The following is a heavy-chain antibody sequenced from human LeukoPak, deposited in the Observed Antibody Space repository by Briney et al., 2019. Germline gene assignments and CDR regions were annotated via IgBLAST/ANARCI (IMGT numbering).Heavy chain of an antibody. CDR2: IYYSGST. CDR3: ARVPPLVGAD. J-gene: IGHJ4*02. CDR1: GGSISSGDYY. Sequence: SETLSLTCTVSGGSISSGDYYWSWIRQHPGKGLEWIGYIYYSGSTYYNPSLKSRVTMSVDTSKNQFSLKLSSVTAADTAVYYCARVPPLVGADWGQGTLVTVSS. D-gene: IGHD1-26*01. V-gene: IGHV4-31*03.